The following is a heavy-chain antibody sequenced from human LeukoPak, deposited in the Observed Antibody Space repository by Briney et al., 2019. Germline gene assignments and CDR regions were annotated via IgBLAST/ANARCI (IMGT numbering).Heavy chain of an antibody. CDR1: GFTFDNYV. J-gene: IGHJ6*03. Sequence: GGSLRLSCAASGFTFDNYVMAWFRQAPGKGLEWVSTISALSPNTYSADSVKGRFTISRDNSKSTPYLQMNSLRAEDTAVYNCAKMNGYMDVWGKGTTVTVSS. V-gene: IGHV3-23*01. D-gene: IGHD1-1*01. CDR3: AKMNGYMDV. CDR2: ISALSPNT.